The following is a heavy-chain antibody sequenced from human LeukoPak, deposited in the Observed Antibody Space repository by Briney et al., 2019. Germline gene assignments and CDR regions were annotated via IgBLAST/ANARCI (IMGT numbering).Heavy chain of an antibody. Sequence: PGGSLRLSCAASGFTFSSYGMHWVRQAPGKGLEWVAVISYDGSNKYYADSVKGRFTISRDNSKNTLYLQMNSLRAEDTAVYYCARDFERGYSYGSFEYWGQGTLVTVSS. CDR2: ISYDGSNK. J-gene: IGHJ4*02. V-gene: IGHV3-30*03. CDR3: ARDFERGYSYGSFEY. CDR1: GFTFSSYG. D-gene: IGHD5-18*01.